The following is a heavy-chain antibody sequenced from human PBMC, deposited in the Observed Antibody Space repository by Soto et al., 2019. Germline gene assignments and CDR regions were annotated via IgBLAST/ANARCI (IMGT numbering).Heavy chain of an antibody. Sequence: EVQLLESGGGLVQPGGSLRLSCAASGFTFSIYGMSWVRQATGKGLEWVSVISGSGGSTNCADSVKGRFTISRDNSKNTLYLQMNSLRDEDTAIYYCAKEAYCSGGSCLISAFDIWGQGTMVTVSS. D-gene: IGHD2-15*01. J-gene: IGHJ3*02. CDR2: ISGSGGST. CDR1: GFTFSIYG. V-gene: IGHV3-23*01. CDR3: AKEAYCSGGSCLISAFDI.